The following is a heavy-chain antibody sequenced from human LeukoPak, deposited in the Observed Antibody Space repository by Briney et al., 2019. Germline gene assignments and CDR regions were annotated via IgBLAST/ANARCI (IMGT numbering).Heavy chain of an antibody. Sequence: SGTLSLTCAVYGGSFSGYYWSWIRQPPGKGLEWIGEINHSGSTNYNPSLKSRVTISVDTSKNQFSLKLSSVTAADTAVYYCARSEPALPHWGQGTLVTVSS. CDR2: INHSGST. J-gene: IGHJ4*02. V-gene: IGHV4-34*01. D-gene: IGHD1-14*01. CDR3: ARSEPALPH. CDR1: GGSFSGYY.